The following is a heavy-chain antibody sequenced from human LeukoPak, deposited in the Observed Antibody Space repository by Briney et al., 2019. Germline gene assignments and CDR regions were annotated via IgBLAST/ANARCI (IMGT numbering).Heavy chain of an antibody. CDR1: GASISSCSNY. D-gene: IGHD5-12*01. J-gene: IGHJ5*02. V-gene: IGHV4-39*07. Sequence: PSETLSLTCSVSGASISSCSNYWGWIRQPPGKTLEWNGSIYSSGSTYYNPSLKSRVTMSVDTSKSQFSLNLMSVTAADTAVYYCTRDTGATGEVKFDPWGQGTLVTVSS. CDR2: IYSSGST. CDR3: TRDTGATGEVKFDP.